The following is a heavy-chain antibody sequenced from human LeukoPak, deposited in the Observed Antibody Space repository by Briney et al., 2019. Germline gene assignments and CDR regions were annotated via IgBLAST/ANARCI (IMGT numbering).Heavy chain of an antibody. V-gene: IGHV1-2*02. J-gene: IGHJ6*02. CDR3: ARVVQDDYYYYGMDV. CDR2: IYPNSGGT. Sequence: ASVKVSCKASGYTFTGYYMHWVRQAPGQGLEWTGWIYPNSGGTNYAQKFQGRVTMTRDTSISTAYMELSRLRSDDTAVYYCARVVQDDYYYYGMDVWGQGTTVTVSS. CDR1: GYTFTGYY.